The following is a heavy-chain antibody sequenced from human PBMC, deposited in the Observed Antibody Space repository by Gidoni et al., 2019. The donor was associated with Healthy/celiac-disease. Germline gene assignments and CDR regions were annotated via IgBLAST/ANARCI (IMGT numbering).Heavy chain of an antibody. Sequence: QVQLVESGGGVVQPGRSLRLSCAASGFTFSSYAMHWVRQAPGKGLEWVAVISYDGSNKYYADSVKGRFTISRDNSKNTLYLQMNSLRAEDTAVYYCSAGDYGFYFDHWGQGTLVTVSS. CDR1: GFTFSSYA. V-gene: IGHV3-30*01. CDR2: ISYDGSNK. CDR3: SAGDYGFYFDH. D-gene: IGHD4-17*01. J-gene: IGHJ4*02.